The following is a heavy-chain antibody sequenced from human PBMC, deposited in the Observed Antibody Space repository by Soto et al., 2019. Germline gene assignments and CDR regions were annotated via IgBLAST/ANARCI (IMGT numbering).Heavy chain of an antibody. D-gene: IGHD2-15*01. V-gene: IGHV4-39*02. CDR2: IYYRGNT. CDR3: ASLHSKGGLPS. J-gene: IGHJ5*01. Sequence: AETLSLTCTVRSAAISSSSYYWGWICQPPGKGLEWIGSIYYRGNTYYNPSLKSRVTISVDTSKNHFSLNLSSVTAADTAVYYCASLHSKGGLPSWGQGILV. CDR1: SAAISSSSYY.